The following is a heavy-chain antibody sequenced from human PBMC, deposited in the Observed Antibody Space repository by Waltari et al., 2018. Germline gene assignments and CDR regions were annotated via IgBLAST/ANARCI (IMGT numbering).Heavy chain of an antibody. D-gene: IGHD4-17*01. CDR1: GGSISSSSYY. V-gene: IGHV4-39*07. J-gene: IGHJ3*02. CDR2: IYYSGGT. CDR3: ATSDYGDYHDAFDI. Sequence: QLQLQESGPGLVKPSETLSLTCTVSGGSISSSSYYWGWIRQPPGKGLEWIGSIYYSGGTYYNPSRKSRVTISVDTSKNQFSLKLSSVTAADTAVYYCATSDYGDYHDAFDIWGQGTMVTVSS.